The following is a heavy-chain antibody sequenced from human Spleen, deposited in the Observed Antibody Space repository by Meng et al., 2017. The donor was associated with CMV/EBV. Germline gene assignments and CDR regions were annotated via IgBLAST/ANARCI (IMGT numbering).Heavy chain of an antibody. CDR2: INPNSGGT. J-gene: IGHJ5*02. D-gene: IGHD6-6*01. CDR1: RYTFTGYY. V-gene: IGHV1-2*02. Sequence: KASRYTFTGYYMHWVRQAPGQGLEWMGWINPNSGGTNYAQKFQGRVTMTRDTSISTAYMELNRLRSDDTAVYYCARGLAARMDWFDPWGQGTLVTVSS. CDR3: ARGLAARMDWFDP.